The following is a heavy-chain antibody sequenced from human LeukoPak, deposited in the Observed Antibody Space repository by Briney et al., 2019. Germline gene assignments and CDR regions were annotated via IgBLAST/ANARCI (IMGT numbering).Heavy chain of an antibody. CDR1: GFTFSSYA. V-gene: IGHV3-23*01. CDR2: ISGSGGST. J-gene: IGHJ4*02. CDR3: VTYYYGSGSSVFDY. D-gene: IGHD3-10*01. Sequence: GGSLRLSCAASGFTFSSYAMSWVRQAPGKGLEWVSAISGSGGSTYYADSVKGRFTISRDNSKNTLYLQMNSLRAEDPAVYYCVTYYYGSGSSVFDYWGQGTLVTVSS.